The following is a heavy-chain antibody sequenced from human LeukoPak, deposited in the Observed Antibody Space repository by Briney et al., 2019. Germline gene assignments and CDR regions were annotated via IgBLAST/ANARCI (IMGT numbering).Heavy chain of an antibody. V-gene: IGHV1-2*02. J-gene: IGHJ6*02. CDR2: INPSSGGT. D-gene: IGHD3-3*01. Sequence: ASVTVSCKASGYTFTGHYIHWVRQAPGQGLEWMGWINPSSGGTYYARKFRARVTMTRDPSITTAYMDLSRLRSDDTAVYYCARDATLYYDFWSGYSHEGLDVWGQGTTVTVSS. CDR3: ARDATLYYDFWSGYSHEGLDV. CDR1: GYTFTGHY.